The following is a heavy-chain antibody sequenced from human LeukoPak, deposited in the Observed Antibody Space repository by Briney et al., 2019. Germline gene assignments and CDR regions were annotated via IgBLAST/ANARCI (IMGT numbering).Heavy chain of an antibody. CDR1: GGSISSGGYY. V-gene: IGHV4-31*03. D-gene: IGHD1-7*01. J-gene: IGHJ6*03. Sequence: SETLSLTCTVSGGSISSGGYYWSWIRQHPGKGLEWIGYIYYSGSTYYNPSLKSRVTISVDTSKNQFSLKLSSVTAADTAVYYCARDLTGTTDRYYYYMDVWGKGTTVIVSS. CDR2: IYYSGST. CDR3: ARDLTGTTDRYYYYMDV.